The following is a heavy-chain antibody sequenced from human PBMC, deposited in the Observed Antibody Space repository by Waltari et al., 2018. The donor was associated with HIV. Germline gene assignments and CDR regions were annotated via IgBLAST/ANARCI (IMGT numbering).Heavy chain of an antibody. CDR3: ARRSWDL. Sequence: QVQLVQSGAEVKKPGASVKVSCKASGYTVTDYYVHWVRQAPGQRLGWMGWINPKSGGRKFAQKFQGRVTMTGDTSITTAYMELHRLRSDDTAVYYCARRSWDLWGQGTLLTVSS. CDR1: GYTVTDYY. CDR2: INPKSGGR. J-gene: IGHJ5*02. V-gene: IGHV1-2*02.